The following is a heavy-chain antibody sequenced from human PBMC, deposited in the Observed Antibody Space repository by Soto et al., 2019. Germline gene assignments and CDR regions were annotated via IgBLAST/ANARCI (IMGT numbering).Heavy chain of an antibody. J-gene: IGHJ6*03. D-gene: IGHD3-10*01. CDR1: GGSISSGGYY. CDR2: IYYSGST. V-gene: IGHV4-31*03. Sequence: PSETLSLTCTVSGGSISSGGYYWSWIRQHPGKGLEWIGYIYYSGSTYYNPSLKSRVTISVDTSKNQFSLKLSSVTAADTAVYYCARVEGFGELLQPNYYYYMDVWGKGTTVTVSS. CDR3: ARVEGFGELLQPNYYYYMDV.